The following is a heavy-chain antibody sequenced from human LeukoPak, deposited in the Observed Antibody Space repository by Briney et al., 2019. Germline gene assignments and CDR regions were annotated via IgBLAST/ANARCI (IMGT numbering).Heavy chain of an antibody. V-gene: IGHV3-23*01. CDR3: AKAASSSWPSYYYGMDV. J-gene: IGHJ6*02. Sequence: AGGSLRLSCAASGFIFSSYSMSWVRQAPGKGLEWVSVITGSGGNTYYADSVKGRFTNSKDNSKNTVYLQMSSLRVDDTAVYYCAKAASSSWPSYYYGMDVWGQGTTVTVSS. D-gene: IGHD6-13*01. CDR1: GFIFSSYS. CDR2: ITGSGGNT.